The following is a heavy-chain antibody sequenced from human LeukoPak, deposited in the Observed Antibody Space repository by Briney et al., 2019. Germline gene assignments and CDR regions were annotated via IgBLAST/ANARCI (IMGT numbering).Heavy chain of an antibody. CDR1: VFAFSTCV. CDR2: INDNGENT. D-gene: IGHD3-16*01. Sequence: GGSLRLSCAASVFAFSTCVMTWVRQAPGKGLEWVSTINDNGENTHYADSVQGRFTISRDNSKNTLYLQMNSLRAEDTAVYYCAKEAGPQSMGVDYWGQGTLVTVSS. V-gene: IGHV3-23*01. J-gene: IGHJ4*02. CDR3: AKEAGPQSMGVDY.